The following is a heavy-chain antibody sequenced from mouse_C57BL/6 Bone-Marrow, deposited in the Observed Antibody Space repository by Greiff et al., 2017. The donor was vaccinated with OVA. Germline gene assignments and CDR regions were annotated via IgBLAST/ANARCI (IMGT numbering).Heavy chain of an antibody. D-gene: IGHD1-1*01. CDR3: ARGDGRYYFDY. Sequence: EVHLVESGPGLVKPSQSLSLTCSVTGYSITSGYYWNWIRQFPGNKLEWMGYISYDGSNNYNPSLKNRISITRDTSKNQFFLKLNSVTTEDTATYYCARGDGRYYFDYWGQGTTLTVSS. V-gene: IGHV3-6*01. J-gene: IGHJ2*01. CDR1: GYSITSGYY. CDR2: ISYDGSN.